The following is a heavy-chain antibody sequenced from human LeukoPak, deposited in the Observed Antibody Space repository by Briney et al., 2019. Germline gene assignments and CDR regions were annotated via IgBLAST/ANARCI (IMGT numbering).Heavy chain of an antibody. D-gene: IGHD3-22*01. V-gene: IGHV3-30*02. CDR1: GFTFNDYA. J-gene: IGHJ1*01. CDR3: ARAPSEIGGYYPEYFRH. Sequence: GGSLRLSCAVSGFTFNDYAMNWVRQAPGKGLEWVASIESNGNEKYSSDSLKGRFTISRDNAKNTVSLQMNSLRAEDTGVYYCARAPSEIGGYYPEYFRHWGQGTLVIVSS. CDR2: IESNGNEK.